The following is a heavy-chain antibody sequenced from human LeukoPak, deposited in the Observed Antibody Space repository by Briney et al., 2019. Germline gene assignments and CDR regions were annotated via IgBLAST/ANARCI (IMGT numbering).Heavy chain of an antibody. CDR3: ARPKWLRSSSYAFDI. CDR2: INPNSGDT. Sequence: ASAKVSCKASGYTFTGYYMHWVRQAPGQGLEWMGWINPNSGDTNYAQKFQGRVTMTRDTSISTAYMELSRLRSDDTAVYYCARPKWLRSSSYAFDIWGQGTMVTVSS. J-gene: IGHJ3*02. CDR1: GYTFTGYY. D-gene: IGHD5-12*01. V-gene: IGHV1-2*02.